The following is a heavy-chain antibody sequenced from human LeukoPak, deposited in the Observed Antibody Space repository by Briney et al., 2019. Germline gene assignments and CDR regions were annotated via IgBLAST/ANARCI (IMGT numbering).Heavy chain of an antibody. Sequence: PSETLSLSCTVSGGSISSYYWSWIRQPPGKGLEWIGYIYYSGSTNYNPSLKSRVTISVDTSKNQFSLKLSSVTAADTAVYYCARHRTYYDILTGYKPYYFDYWGQGTLVTVSS. D-gene: IGHD3-9*01. CDR3: ARHRTYYDILTGYKPYYFDY. CDR1: GGSISSYY. J-gene: IGHJ4*02. V-gene: IGHV4-59*01. CDR2: IYYSGST.